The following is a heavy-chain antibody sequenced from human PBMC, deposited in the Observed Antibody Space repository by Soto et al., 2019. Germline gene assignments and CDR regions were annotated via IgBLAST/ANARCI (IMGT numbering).Heavy chain of an antibody. Sequence: PGGSLRLSCAASGFTFSTYHMVLVRRAPGKGLEAVSSISARGDRPYYKDSVKGRFTVSRDNSINTLYLQMNSLRAEDSAVYYCAKILSLTEHYWYAMDVWGRGTTVTVSS. CDR1: GFTFSTYH. D-gene: IGHD2-21*02. V-gene: IGHV3-23*01. CDR3: AKILSLTEHYWYAMDV. J-gene: IGHJ6*02. CDR2: ISARGDRP.